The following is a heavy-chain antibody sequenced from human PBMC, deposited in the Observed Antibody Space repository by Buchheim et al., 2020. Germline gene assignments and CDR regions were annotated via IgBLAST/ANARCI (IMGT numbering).Heavy chain of an antibody. Sequence: EVQLLESGGGLVQPGGSLRLSCAASGFTFSSYAMSWVRQAPGAGLVWVSLIKGDGSDIEYADSVQGRFIISRDNSKNTLYLQMNSLRGEDTAVYYCARDAWTSGNYFTKGMDLWGHGTT. CDR2: IKGDGSDI. D-gene: IGHD3-22*01. CDR3: ARDAWTSGNYFTKGMDL. V-gene: IGHV3-23*01. CDR1: GFTFSSYA. J-gene: IGHJ6*02.